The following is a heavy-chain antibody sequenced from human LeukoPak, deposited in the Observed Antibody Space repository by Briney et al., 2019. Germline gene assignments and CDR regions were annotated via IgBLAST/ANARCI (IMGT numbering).Heavy chain of an antibody. CDR1: GSSSTSYS. Sequence: ESMLISCKGSGSSSTSYSIGWVRQMPGKGLESLGIIFPGDSDTRYSPSFQGQVTSSADKSISTAYLQWSSLKASDTAMYYCARRRGYDLDGDYAYYFDYWGQGTLVTVSS. CDR2: IFPGDSDT. CDR3: ARRRGYDLDGDYAYYFDY. D-gene: IGHD5-12*01. V-gene: IGHV5-51*01. J-gene: IGHJ4*02.